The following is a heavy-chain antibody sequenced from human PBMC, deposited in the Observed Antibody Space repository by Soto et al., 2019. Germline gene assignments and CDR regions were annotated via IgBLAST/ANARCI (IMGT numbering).Heavy chain of an antibody. J-gene: IGHJ4*02. D-gene: IGHD6-19*01. Sequence: EVQLLESGGGLVQPGGSLRLSCAASGFTFSNYDMSWVRQAPGKGLEWVAVISATDGSTNYADSVQGRFTISRDNSKNTLYLQMNSLRAEDTAVYYCAKGGWLDEYGGQGTLVTVSA. CDR3: AKGGWLDEY. V-gene: IGHV3-23*01. CDR2: ISATDGST. CDR1: GFTFSNYD.